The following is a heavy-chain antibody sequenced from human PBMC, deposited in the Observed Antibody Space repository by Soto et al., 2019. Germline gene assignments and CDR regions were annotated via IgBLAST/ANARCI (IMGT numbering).Heavy chain of an antibody. D-gene: IGHD3-22*01. CDR2: ISYDGSNK. J-gene: IGHJ4*02. CDR1: GFTFSSYG. Sequence: QVQLVESGGGVVQPGRSLRLSCAASGFTFSSYGMHWVRQAPGKGLEWVAVISYDGSNKYYADSVKGRFTISRDNSKNTLYLQMNSLRAEDTAVYYCAKGPSGYYPGYWGQGTLVTVSS. V-gene: IGHV3-30*18. CDR3: AKGPSGYYPGY.